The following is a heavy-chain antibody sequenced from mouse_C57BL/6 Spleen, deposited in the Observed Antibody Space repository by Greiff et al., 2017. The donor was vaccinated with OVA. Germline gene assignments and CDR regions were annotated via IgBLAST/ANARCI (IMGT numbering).Heavy chain of an antibody. Sequence: EVQLQQSGPELVKPGASVKISCKASGYTFTDYYMNWVKQSHGKSLEWIGDINPNNGGTSYNQKFKGKSTLTVDKSTSTDYMELRSLTSEDSAVYYSARRYYSNSYYFDYWGQGTTLT. CDR3: ARRYYSNSYYFDY. J-gene: IGHJ2*01. V-gene: IGHV1-26*01. CDR1: GYTFTDYY. D-gene: IGHD2-5*01. CDR2: INPNNGGT.